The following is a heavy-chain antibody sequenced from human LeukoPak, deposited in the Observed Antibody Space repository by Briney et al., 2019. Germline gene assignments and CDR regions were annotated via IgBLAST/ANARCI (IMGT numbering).Heavy chain of an antibody. CDR3: AKGKTPSSYAGLDY. D-gene: IGHD2-2*01. Sequence: GGSLRLSCAASGIIFSDYGMSWVRQAPGKGLEWVSVVSGSDGSTYYADSVKGRFTISRDNSKKMLYLHMNSLRAEDTAVYYCAKGKTPSSYAGLDYWGQGTLVTVSS. J-gene: IGHJ4*02. CDR2: VSGSDGST. CDR1: GIIFSDYG. V-gene: IGHV3-23*01.